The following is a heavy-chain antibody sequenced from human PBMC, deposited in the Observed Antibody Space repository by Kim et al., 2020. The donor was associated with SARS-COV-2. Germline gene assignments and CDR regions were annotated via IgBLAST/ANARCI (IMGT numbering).Heavy chain of an antibody. Sequence: GGSLRLSCAASGFTFSSYGMHWVRQAPGKGLEWVAVIWYDGSNKYYADSVKGRFTISRDNSKNTLYLQMNSLRAEDTAVYYCAKEDLATWTTAKSGIFDYWGQGTLVTVSS. CDR3: AKEDLATWTTAKSGIFDY. D-gene: IGHD4-17*01. CDR2: IWYDGSNK. V-gene: IGHV3-33*06. J-gene: IGHJ4*02. CDR1: GFTFSSYG.